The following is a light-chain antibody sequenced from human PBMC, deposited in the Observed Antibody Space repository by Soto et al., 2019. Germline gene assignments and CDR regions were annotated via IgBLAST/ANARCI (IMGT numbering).Light chain of an antibody. V-gene: IGKV3-15*01. CDR1: QSINFN. CDR2: GAS. Sequence: EIVMTQSPATLSVSPGERATLFCRASQSINFNLAWYQQKRGQAPRLLISGASTRAAGIPARFSGSGSGTEFTLTISSLQSEDFAVYYCQQYHNWPPLTFGGGTKVEIK. CDR3: QQYHNWPPLT. J-gene: IGKJ4*01.